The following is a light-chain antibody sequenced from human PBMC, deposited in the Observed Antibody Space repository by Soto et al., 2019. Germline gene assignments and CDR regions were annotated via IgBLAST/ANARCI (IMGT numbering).Light chain of an antibody. CDR2: DVT. J-gene: IGLJ2*01. V-gene: IGLV2-11*01. Sequence: QSALTQPRSVSGSPGQSVTISCTGTSGDVGDYPFVSWYQQQPDKAPKLIIYDVTKRPSGVADRFSGSKSANAASLPISGLQAEDEDDDYCCSFEVTNTTVVFGGGTKVTVL. CDR1: SGDVGDYPF. CDR3: CSFEVTNTTVV.